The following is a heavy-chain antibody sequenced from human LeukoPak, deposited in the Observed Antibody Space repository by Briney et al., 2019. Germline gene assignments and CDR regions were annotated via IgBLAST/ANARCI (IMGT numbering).Heavy chain of an antibody. CDR1: GFTFSGSA. V-gene: IGHV3-73*01. D-gene: IGHD3-22*01. CDR2: IRSKANSYAT. Sequence: PGGSLRLSCAASGFTFSGSAMHWVRQASGKGLEWVGRIRSKANSYATAYAASVKGRFTISRDDSKSTAYLQMNSLKTEDTAVYYCTLERMVVMSYWGQGTLVTVSS. CDR3: TLERMVVMSY. J-gene: IGHJ4*02.